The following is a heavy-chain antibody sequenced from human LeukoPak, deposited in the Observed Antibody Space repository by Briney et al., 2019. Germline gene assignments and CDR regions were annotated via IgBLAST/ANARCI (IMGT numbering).Heavy chain of an antibody. J-gene: IGHJ4*02. Sequence: GGSLRLSCAASKFAFSSYAMSWVRQAPGKGLEWVSVIYSGGSTYYADSVKGRFTISRDNSKNTLYLQMNSLRAEDTAVYYCAREVYDSSGYYLDYWGQGTLVTVSS. CDR2: IYSGGST. CDR3: AREVYDSSGYYLDY. D-gene: IGHD3-22*01. CDR1: KFAFSSYA. V-gene: IGHV3-53*01.